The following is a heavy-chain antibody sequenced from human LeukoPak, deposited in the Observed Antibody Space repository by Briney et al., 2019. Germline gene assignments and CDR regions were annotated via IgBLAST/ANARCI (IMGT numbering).Heavy chain of an antibody. CDR2: IIPIFGTA. Sequence: SVKVSCKASGGTFSSYAISWVRHAPGQGLEWMGGIIPIFGTANYAQKFQGRVTITTDESTSTAYMELSSLTSEDPAVYYCATHLPYSAEYYSYMDVWGKGTTVTVSS. CDR1: GGTFSSYA. J-gene: IGHJ6*03. CDR3: ATHLPYSAEYYSYMDV. D-gene: IGHD6-13*01. V-gene: IGHV1-69*05.